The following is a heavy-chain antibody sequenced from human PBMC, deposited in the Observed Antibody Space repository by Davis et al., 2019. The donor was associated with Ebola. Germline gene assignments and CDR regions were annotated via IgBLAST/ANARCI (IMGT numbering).Heavy chain of an antibody. CDR1: GLTFSSYW. J-gene: IGHJ6*04. CDR3: ARCGYSYGYVVFEGGMDV. V-gene: IGHV3-7*03. Sequence: GESLKISCAASGLTFSSYWMSWVRQAPGKGLEWVANIKQDGSEKYYVDSVKGRFTISRDNAKNSLYLQMNSLRAEDTAVYYCARCGYSYGYVVFEGGMDVWGKGTTVTVSS. D-gene: IGHD5-18*01. CDR2: IKQDGSEK.